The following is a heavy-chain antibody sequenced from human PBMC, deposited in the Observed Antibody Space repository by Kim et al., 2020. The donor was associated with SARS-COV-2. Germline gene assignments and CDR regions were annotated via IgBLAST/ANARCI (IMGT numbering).Heavy chain of an antibody. CDR3: AKNSFSSGYCLDSDY. V-gene: IGHV3-30*18. D-gene: IGHD3-22*01. Sequence: GGSLRLSCAASGFTFRTYGMHWVRQAPGKGLEWVAVISYDGSNKYYADSVKGRFTISRDNSKNTLYLQMNSLRAEDTAVYYCAKNSFSSGYCLDSDYWGQGTLVTVSS. J-gene: IGHJ4*02. CDR2: ISYDGSNK. CDR1: GFTFRTYG.